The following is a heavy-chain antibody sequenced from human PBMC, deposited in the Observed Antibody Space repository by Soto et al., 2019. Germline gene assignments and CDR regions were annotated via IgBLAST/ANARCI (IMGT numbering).Heavy chain of an antibody. CDR2: IWNDGSKK. V-gene: IGHV3-33*01. Sequence: QVQLVESGGGVVQPGGSLRLSCEVSGFTFSIYGMQWVRQAPGKGLEWVAGIWNDGSKKYYAEPVKGRFTISRDNSKNTLDLQMNNLRVEDTAVFSCARHDYDSSGYFSAFDVWGQGTMVTVS. CDR3: ARHDYDSSGYFSAFDV. D-gene: IGHD3-22*01. CDR1: GFTFSIYG. J-gene: IGHJ3*01.